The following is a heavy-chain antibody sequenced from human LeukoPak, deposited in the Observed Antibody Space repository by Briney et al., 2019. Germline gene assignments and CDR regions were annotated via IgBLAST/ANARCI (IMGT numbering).Heavy chain of an antibody. CDR3: ATATLINYYGSGSYSY. D-gene: IGHD3-10*01. Sequence: ASVKVSYKVSGYTLTELSMHWVRQAPGKGLEWMGGFDPEDGETIYAKKFQGRVTMTEDTSTDTAYMEPSSLRSEDTAVYYCATATLINYYGSGSYSYWGQGTLVTVSS. V-gene: IGHV1-24*01. J-gene: IGHJ4*02. CDR1: GYTLTELS. CDR2: FDPEDGET.